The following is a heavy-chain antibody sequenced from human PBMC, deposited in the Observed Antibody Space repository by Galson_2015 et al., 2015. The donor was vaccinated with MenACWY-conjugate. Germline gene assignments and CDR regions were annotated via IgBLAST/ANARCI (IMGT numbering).Heavy chain of an antibody. Sequence: SVKVSCKASATTFRTFSISWVRQAPGQGPEWMGRIIPIVDVTNYAQKFQGRVTVTAAKSTSTAYMELSTLKSEDTAVYYCASAHYDISTGYSGPFDYWGQGTLVTVSS. J-gene: IGHJ4*02. V-gene: IGHV1-69*02. CDR3: ASAHYDISTGYSGPFDY. D-gene: IGHD3-9*01. CDR1: ATTFRTFS. CDR2: IIPIVDVT.